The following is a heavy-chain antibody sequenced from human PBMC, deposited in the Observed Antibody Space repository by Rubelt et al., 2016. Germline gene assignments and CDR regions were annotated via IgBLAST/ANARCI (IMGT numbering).Heavy chain of an antibody. V-gene: IGHV4-39*01. Sequence: QLQLQESCPGLVKPSETLSLTCTVSGGSISNSYFYWGWIRQPPGKGLEWIGSISYSGSAYYTPSLQSRVTIHVDTSKNQFSLGRNSGTAADTAVYYCARHAFIVTTGSFWDYWGQGALLTVSS. J-gene: IGHJ4*02. CDR3: ARHAFIVTTGSFWDY. CDR1: GGSISNSYFY. CDR2: ISYSGSA. D-gene: IGHD4-17*01.